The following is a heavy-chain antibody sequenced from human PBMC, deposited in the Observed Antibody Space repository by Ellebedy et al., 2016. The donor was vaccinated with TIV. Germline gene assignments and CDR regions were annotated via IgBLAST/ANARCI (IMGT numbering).Heavy chain of an antibody. V-gene: IGHV3-23*01. CDR3: ASEGYCSSTSCYSYYFYMDV. J-gene: IGHJ6*03. CDR1: GFIFSNYA. Sequence: GGSLRLXCAASGFIFSNYAMSWVRQAPGKGLEWVSGISDSGGSTYYADSVKGRFTISRDNSKNTLYLQMNSLRAEDTAVYYCASEGYCSSTSCYSYYFYMDVWGKGTTVTVSS. CDR2: ISDSGGST. D-gene: IGHD2-2*01.